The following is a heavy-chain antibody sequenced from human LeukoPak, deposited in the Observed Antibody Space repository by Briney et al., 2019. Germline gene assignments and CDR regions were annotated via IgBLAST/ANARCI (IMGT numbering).Heavy chain of an antibody. CDR1: GGSISSGDYY. D-gene: IGHD6-6*01. CDR3: ARGYSSSEFIDY. J-gene: IGHJ4*02. V-gene: IGHV4-30-4*08. Sequence: SQTLSLTCTVSGGSISSGDYYWSWIRQHPGKGLEWIGYIYYSGSTYYNPSLKSRVTISVDTSKNQFSLKLSSVTAADTAVYYCARGYSSSEFIDYWGQGTLVTVSS. CDR2: IYYSGST.